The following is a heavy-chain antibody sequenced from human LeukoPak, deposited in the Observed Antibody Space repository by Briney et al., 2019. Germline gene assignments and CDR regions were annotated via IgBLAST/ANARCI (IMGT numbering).Heavy chain of an antibody. D-gene: IGHD6-19*01. V-gene: IGHV3-48*03. J-gene: IGHJ4*02. Sequence: PGGSLRLSCAASGFTFSSYGMNWVRQAPGKGLEWVSYISSSGSTIYYADSVKGRFTISRDNAKNSLYLQMNSLRAEDTAVYYCARDRGSGIAVAFDYWGQGTLVTVSS. CDR1: GFTFSSYG. CDR2: ISSSGSTI. CDR3: ARDRGSGIAVAFDY.